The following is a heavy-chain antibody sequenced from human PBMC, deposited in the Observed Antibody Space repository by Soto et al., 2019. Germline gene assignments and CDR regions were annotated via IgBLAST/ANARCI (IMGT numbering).Heavy chain of an antibody. CDR3: ARVKRGVQLWFLGGYYFDY. D-gene: IGHD5-18*01. V-gene: IGHV1-3*01. Sequence: ASVKVSCKASGYTFTSYAMHWVRQAPGQRLEWMGWINAGNGNTKYSQKFQGRVTITRDTSASTAYMELSSLRSEDTAVYYCARVKRGVQLWFLGGYYFDYWGQGTLVTVSS. CDR1: GYTFTSYA. CDR2: INAGNGNT. J-gene: IGHJ4*02.